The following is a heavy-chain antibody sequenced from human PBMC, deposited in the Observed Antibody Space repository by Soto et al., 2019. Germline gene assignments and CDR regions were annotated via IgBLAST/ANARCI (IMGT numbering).Heavy chain of an antibody. J-gene: IGHJ5*02. CDR2: ISLYSDGT. CDR3: ARVVPGAEAWFGP. Sequence: ASVKVSEKTSGYTFSNYGITWVRQAPGQPLEWLGWISLYSDGTNYAQKFQGRVSMTTDTSTTTAYMELRSLRSDDTAVYYCARVVPGAEAWFGPWGQGTLVTVSS. V-gene: IGHV1-18*01. D-gene: IGHD2-2*01. CDR1: GYTFSNYG.